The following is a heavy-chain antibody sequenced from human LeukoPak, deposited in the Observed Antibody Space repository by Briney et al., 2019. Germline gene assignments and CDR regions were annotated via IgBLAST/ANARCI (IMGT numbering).Heavy chain of an antibody. V-gene: IGHV3-23*01. D-gene: IGHD2-15*01. CDR3: ANATGPYYTGGSCYCDD. CDR2: IIGSGGST. Sequence: GGGLRVSRVASGFTFSRYAMRAVRPAPGKGGEWVSPIIGSGGSTYYVESLKGGVTISRDNAKNKLYLQMNSLRAEGTDVYYYANATGPYYTGGSCYCDDWGQGTLVTVSS. J-gene: IGHJ4*02. CDR1: GFTFSRYA.